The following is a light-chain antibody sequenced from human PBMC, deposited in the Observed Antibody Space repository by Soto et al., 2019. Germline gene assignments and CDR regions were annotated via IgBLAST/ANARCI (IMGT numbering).Light chain of an antibody. Sequence: QSVLTQPRSVSGSPGQSVTISCTGTNSDVGAYNYVSWYQQHPGKAPKLMIYDVNKRPSGVPDRFSGSKSGNTASLTISGLQAADEANYYCCSYAGTYSYVFGTGNKVTV. CDR1: NSDVGAYNY. J-gene: IGLJ1*01. V-gene: IGLV2-11*01. CDR2: DVN. CDR3: CSYAGTYSYV.